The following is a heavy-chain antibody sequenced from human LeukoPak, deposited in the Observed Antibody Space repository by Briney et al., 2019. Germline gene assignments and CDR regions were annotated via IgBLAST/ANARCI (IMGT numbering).Heavy chain of an antibody. J-gene: IGHJ5*02. CDR2: IYYSGST. CDR1: GGSISSSSYY. Sequence: SETLSLTCTVSGGSISSSSYYWGWIRQPPGKGLEWIGSIYYSGSTYYNPSLKSRVTISVDTSKNQFSLKLSSVTAADTAVYYCARQAYYGSGSYYNVRSDPWGQGTLVTVSS. CDR3: ARQAYYGSGSYYNVRSDP. D-gene: IGHD3-10*01. V-gene: IGHV4-39*01.